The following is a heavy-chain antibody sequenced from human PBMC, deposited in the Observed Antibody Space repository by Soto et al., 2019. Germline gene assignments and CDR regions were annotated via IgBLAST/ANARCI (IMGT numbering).Heavy chain of an antibody. V-gene: IGHV1-69*06. CDR2: IIPIFGTA. Sequence: SVKVSCKASGGTFSSYAISWVRQAPGQGLEWMGGIIPIFGTANYTQKFQGRVTIAADKSTSTAYMELSSLRSEDTAVYYCARASGGKGNYYYGMDVWGQGTTVTVSS. CDR1: GGTFSSYA. CDR3: ARASGGKGNYYYGMDV. J-gene: IGHJ6*02. D-gene: IGHD2-15*01.